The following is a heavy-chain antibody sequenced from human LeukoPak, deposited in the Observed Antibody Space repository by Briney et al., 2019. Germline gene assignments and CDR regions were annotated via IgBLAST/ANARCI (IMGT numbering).Heavy chain of an antibody. Sequence: PGGSLRLSCAASGFTFSSYAMSWVRQAPGKGLEWVSAISGSGGSTYYADSVKGRFTISRDNSKNTLYLQMNSLRAEDTAVYYCARSSIVVVPAAPYYYYMDVWGKGTTVTVSS. CDR1: GFTFSSYA. CDR3: ARSSIVVVPAAPYYYYMDV. D-gene: IGHD2-2*01. J-gene: IGHJ6*03. CDR2: ISGSGGST. V-gene: IGHV3-23*01.